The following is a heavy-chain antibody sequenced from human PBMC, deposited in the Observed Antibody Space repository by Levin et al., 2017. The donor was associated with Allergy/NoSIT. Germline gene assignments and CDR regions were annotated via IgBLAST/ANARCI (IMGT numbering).Heavy chain of an antibody. Sequence: PGGSLRLSCAASGFTFSDYSMHWVRQAPGRGLEWLAVISYDVNNTYYADSVKGRFTISRDNSENTLYLQMSSLRSEDTALYYCARAPYDIMTTIDFWGQGTLVAVSS. CDR3: ARAPYDIMTTIDF. V-gene: IGHV3-30-3*01. J-gene: IGHJ4*02. CDR2: ISYDVNNT. CDR1: GFTFSDYS. D-gene: IGHD3-9*01.